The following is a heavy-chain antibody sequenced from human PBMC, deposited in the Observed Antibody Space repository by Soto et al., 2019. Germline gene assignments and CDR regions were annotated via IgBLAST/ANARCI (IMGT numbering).Heavy chain of an antibody. CDR2: IIPIFGKA. CDR3: ARVPSTAARPIQHYYYYYGMDV. J-gene: IGHJ6*02. CDR1: GGTFSSYA. D-gene: IGHD6-6*01. V-gene: IGHV1-69*01. Sequence: QVQLVQSGAEVKKPGSSVKVSCKASGGTFSSYAISWVRQAPGQGLEWMGGIIPIFGKANYAQKFQGRVTITADESTSTAYMELSSLRSEDTAVYYCARVPSTAARPIQHYYYYYGMDVWGQGTTVTVSS.